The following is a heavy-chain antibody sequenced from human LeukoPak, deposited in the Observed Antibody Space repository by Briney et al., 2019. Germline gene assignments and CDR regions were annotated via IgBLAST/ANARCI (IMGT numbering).Heavy chain of an antibody. CDR3: ARHGPESSSWPNWFDP. CDR1: GYSISSGYS. CDR2: IYHSEST. D-gene: IGHD6-13*01. Sequence: KPSETLSLTCAVFGYSISSGYSWGWIRQPPGKGLEWIGSIYHSESTYYNPSLKSRVTLSVDTSKNQFSLKLSSVTAADTAVYYCARHGPESSSWPNWFDPWGQGTLVTVSS. J-gene: IGHJ5*02. V-gene: IGHV4-38-2*01.